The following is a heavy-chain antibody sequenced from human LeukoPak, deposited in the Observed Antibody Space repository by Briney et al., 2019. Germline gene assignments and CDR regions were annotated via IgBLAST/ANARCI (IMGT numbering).Heavy chain of an antibody. V-gene: IGHV4-59*01. Sequence: SVTLSLTCTVSGGSISSYYWSWIRQPPGKGLEWIGYIYYSGSTNYNPSLKSRVTISVDTSKNQFSLKLSSVTAADTAVYYCARYNSGYDIRTFLVADYGMDVWGQGTTVTVSS. CDR3: ARYNSGYDIRTFLVADYGMDV. CDR1: GGSISSYY. CDR2: IYYSGST. D-gene: IGHD5-12*01. J-gene: IGHJ6*02.